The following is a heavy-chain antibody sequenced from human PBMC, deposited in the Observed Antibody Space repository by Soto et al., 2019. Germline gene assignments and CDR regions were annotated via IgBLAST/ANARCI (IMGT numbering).Heavy chain of an antibody. J-gene: IGHJ4*02. V-gene: IGHV2-5*01. D-gene: IGHD5-12*01. CDR1: GFSLSTSGVG. Sequence: QITLKESGPTLVKPTQTLTLTCTFSGFSLSTSGVGVGWIRQPPGKALEWLALIYWNDDKRYSPSLKSRLTITKDTSKNQVVLTMTNMDPVDTATYYCAHSRSWGYSGYDQKGEKPQLKFDYWGQGTLVTVSS. CDR3: AHSRSWGYSGYDQKGEKPQLKFDY. CDR2: IYWNDDK.